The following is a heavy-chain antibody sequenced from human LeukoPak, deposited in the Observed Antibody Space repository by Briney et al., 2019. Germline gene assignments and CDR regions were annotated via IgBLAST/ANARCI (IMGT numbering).Heavy chain of an antibody. Sequence: SETLSLTCTVSGGSISSYYWSWIRQPPGKGLEWIGYIYYSGSTNYNPSLKSRVTISVDTSKNQFSLKLSSVTAADTAVYYCARDRNRYFDYWGQGTLVTVSS. CDR1: GGSISSYY. CDR2: IYYSGST. V-gene: IGHV4-59*01. J-gene: IGHJ4*02. D-gene: IGHD2/OR15-2a*01. CDR3: ARDRNRYFDY.